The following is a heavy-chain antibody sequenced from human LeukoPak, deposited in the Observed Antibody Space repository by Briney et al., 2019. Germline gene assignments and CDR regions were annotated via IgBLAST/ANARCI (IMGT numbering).Heavy chain of an antibody. D-gene: IGHD3-22*01. CDR1: GYSFTSYW. Sequence: GESLKISCKGSGYSFTSYWISWVRQMPGKGLEWMGRIDPSDSYTSYSPSFQGHGTISADKSISTAYLQWSSLKASDTAMYYCAIPTSGYHGDNWFDPWGQGTLVTVSS. CDR2: IDPSDSYT. V-gene: IGHV5-10-1*01. CDR3: AIPTSGYHGDNWFDP. J-gene: IGHJ5*02.